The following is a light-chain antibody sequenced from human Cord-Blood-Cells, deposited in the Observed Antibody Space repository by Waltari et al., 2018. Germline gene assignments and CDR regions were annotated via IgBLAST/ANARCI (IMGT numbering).Light chain of an antibody. CDR2: AAS. V-gene: IGKV1-39*01. J-gene: IGKJ2*01. Sequence: DIQMTQSPSSLSASVGDRVTITCRASQSISSYLNWYQQKPGKAPKLLIYAASSLQSGVPSRFSGSGSGTDFTLTISSLQPEDFATYDCQQSDSTPYTVGQGTKREMK. CDR1: QSISSY. CDR3: QQSDSTPYT.